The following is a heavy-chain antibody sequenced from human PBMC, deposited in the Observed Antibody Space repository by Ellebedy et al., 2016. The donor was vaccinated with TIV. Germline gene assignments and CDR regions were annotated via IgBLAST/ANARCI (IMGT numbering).Heavy chain of an antibody. CDR1: GFTFTDHS. D-gene: IGHD4-17*01. CDR2: ISNTSAYA. Sequence: GESLKISCVASGFTFTDHSMSWVRQDPGRRLEWVSSISNTSAYADYGDSVKGRFTVSRDNAKNSLYLQMNSLRSEDTAVYYCARDSTDNCDNNCYDYFDNWGQGTLVTVSS. CDR3: ARDSTDNCDNNCYDYFDN. V-gene: IGHV3-21*01. J-gene: IGHJ4*02.